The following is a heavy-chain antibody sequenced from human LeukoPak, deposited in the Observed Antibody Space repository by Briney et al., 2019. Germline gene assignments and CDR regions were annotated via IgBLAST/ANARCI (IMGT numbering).Heavy chain of an antibody. CDR2: IYYSGST. Sequence: SETLSLTCTVSGYSISSGYYWGWIRQPPGKGLEWIGSIYYSGSTYYNPSLKSRVTISVDTSKNQFSLKLSSVTAADTAVYYCAVYYYDSSGYPSFDYWGQGTLVTVSS. D-gene: IGHD3-22*01. CDR1: GYSISSGYY. V-gene: IGHV4-38-2*02. CDR3: AVYYYDSSGYPSFDY. J-gene: IGHJ4*02.